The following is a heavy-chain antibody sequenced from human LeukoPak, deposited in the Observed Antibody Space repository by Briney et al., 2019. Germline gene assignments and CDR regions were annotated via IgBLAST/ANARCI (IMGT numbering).Heavy chain of an antibody. CDR2: ISYDGSNK. J-gene: IGHJ4*02. CDR1: GFTFSSYG. D-gene: IGHD2-15*01. Sequence: PGGSLRPSCAASGFTFSSYGMHWVRQAPGKGLEWVAVISYDGSNKYYADSVKGRFTISRDNSKNTLYLQMNSLRAEDTAVYYCAKGGDIVVVVAATSLFPLDYWGQGTLVTVSS. V-gene: IGHV3-30*18. CDR3: AKGGDIVVVVAATSLFPLDY.